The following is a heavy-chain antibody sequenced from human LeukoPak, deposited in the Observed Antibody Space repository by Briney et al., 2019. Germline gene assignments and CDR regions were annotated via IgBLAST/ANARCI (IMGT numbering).Heavy chain of an antibody. V-gene: IGHV3-33*01. CDR2: IWYDGSNK. Sequence: GGSLRLSCAASGFTFRSYGMHWVRQAPGKGLEWVAVIWYDGSNKYYVDSVKGRFTISRDNSKNTLYLQMNSLKVEDTAVYYCARDGGFPVAGKTHDPFHIWGQGTMVTVSS. D-gene: IGHD6-19*01. CDR1: GFTFRSYG. J-gene: IGHJ3*02. CDR3: ARDGGFPVAGKTHDPFHI.